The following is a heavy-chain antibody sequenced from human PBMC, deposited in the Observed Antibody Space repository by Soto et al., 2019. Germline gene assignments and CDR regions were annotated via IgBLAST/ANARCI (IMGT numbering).Heavy chain of an antibody. Sequence: QVQLVESGGGVVQPGRSLRLSCAASGFTFSSYAMHWVRQAPGKGLEWVAVISYDGSNKYYADSVKGRFTISRDNSKKTHYLQMNSLRPEDTAVYYCARETDGMDVWGQGTTVTVSS. CDR3: ARETDGMDV. J-gene: IGHJ6*02. V-gene: IGHV3-30-3*01. CDR2: ISYDGSNK. CDR1: GFTFSSYA.